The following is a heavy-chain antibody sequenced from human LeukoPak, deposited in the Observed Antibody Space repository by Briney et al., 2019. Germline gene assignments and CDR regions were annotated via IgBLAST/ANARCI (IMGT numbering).Heavy chain of an antibody. D-gene: IGHD3-16*01. CDR1: GFTFRSYA. J-gene: IGHJ4*02. Sequence: GRSLRLSCAASGFTFRSYAMNWVRQAPGKGLEWVSATTGSGDNTYYADSVKGRFTISRDNSKNTLYLQMNNLRAEDTAVYYCAKEESWYYFHYWGQGTLVTVSS. CDR3: AKEESWYYFHY. CDR2: TTGSGDNT. V-gene: IGHV3-23*01.